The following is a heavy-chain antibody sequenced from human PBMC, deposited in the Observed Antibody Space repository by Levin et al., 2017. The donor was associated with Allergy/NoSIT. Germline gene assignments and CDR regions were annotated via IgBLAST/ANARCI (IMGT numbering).Heavy chain of an antibody. Sequence: GGSLRLSCVASGITLSSYSMNWVRQAPGKGLEWVSYISSSSSSIYYADSVKGRFTISRDNAKNSLYLQMNSLRAEDTAVYYCATDHGDDYVWGSYRPEGLDYWGQGTLVTVSS. CDR3: ATDHGDDYVWGSYRPEGLDY. D-gene: IGHD3-16*02. V-gene: IGHV3-48*01. CDR2: ISSSSSSI. CDR1: GITLSSYS. J-gene: IGHJ4*02.